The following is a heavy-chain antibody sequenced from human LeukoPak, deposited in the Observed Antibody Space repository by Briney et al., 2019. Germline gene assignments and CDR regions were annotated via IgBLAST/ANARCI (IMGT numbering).Heavy chain of an antibody. D-gene: IGHD6-19*01. CDR2: FSGSGGST. CDR1: GFTFSSYA. CDR3: ARDEQWSYAFDI. J-gene: IGHJ3*02. Sequence: GGSLRLSCAASGFTFSSYAMRWVRQAAGKGLECISGFSGSGGSTYYADSVKGRFTISRDNSKNTLYLQMNSLRAEDTAVYYCARDEQWSYAFDIWGQGTMVTVSS. V-gene: IGHV3-23*01.